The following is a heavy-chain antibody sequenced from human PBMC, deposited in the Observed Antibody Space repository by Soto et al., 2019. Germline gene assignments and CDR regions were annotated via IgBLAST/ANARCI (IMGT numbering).Heavy chain of an antibody. D-gene: IGHD3-10*01. V-gene: IGHV1-8*01. CDR1: GYTFPSYN. Sequence: QVQLLQSGAEVKKPGASVKVSCKASGYTFPSYNINWVRQATGQGPEWMGWMNPNSGNTGYAQKFQGRVTMTRDSSISTAYMELSSLRSEDTAVDYCAREDFYGSGSYGYWGQGTLVTVSS. J-gene: IGHJ4*02. CDR3: AREDFYGSGSYGY. CDR2: MNPNSGNT.